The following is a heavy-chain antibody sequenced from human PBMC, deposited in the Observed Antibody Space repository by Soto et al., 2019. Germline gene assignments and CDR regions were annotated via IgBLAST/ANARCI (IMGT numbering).Heavy chain of an antibody. J-gene: IGHJ4*02. Sequence: GGSLRLSCEASGFTLRSYAMNWVRQAPGKGLEWISVISGSGGATYFADSVKGRFVISRDNSKNTLYLQMNSLRAEDTAIYYCAKATLRVVHPLVFDYWGQGSLVTVSS. D-gene: IGHD3-3*01. CDR2: ISGSGGAT. CDR1: GFTLRSYA. CDR3: AKATLRVVHPLVFDY. V-gene: IGHV3-23*01.